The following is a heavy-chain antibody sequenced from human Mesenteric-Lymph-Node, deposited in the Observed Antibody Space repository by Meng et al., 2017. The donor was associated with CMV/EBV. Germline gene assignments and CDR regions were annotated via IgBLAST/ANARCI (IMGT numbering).Heavy chain of an antibody. CDR3: ASLYSGSYFSWFDP. D-gene: IGHD1-26*01. J-gene: IGHJ5*02. CDR2: INPNSGGT. Sequence: ASVKVSCKASGYTFIGYYMHWVRQAPGQGLEWMGWINPNSGGTNYAQKFQGRVTMTRDTSISTAYMELSRLRSDDTAVYYCASLYSGSYFSWFDPWGQGTLVTVSS. V-gene: IGHV1-2*02. CDR1: GYTFIGYY.